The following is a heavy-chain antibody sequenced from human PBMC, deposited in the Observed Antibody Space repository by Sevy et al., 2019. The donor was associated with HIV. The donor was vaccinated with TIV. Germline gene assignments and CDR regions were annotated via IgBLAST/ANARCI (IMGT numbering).Heavy chain of an antibody. Sequence: GESLKISCAASGFTFRTYGMHWVRQAPGKGLEWVAIISYDGSNENYADSVKGRFTISRDNSKNTLYLQMSSLRAEDTAVYYCAKRKGNYYDSSGEYYFDYWGQGTLVTVSS. CDR1: GFTFRTYG. D-gene: IGHD3-22*01. J-gene: IGHJ4*02. CDR3: AKRKGNYYDSSGEYYFDY. V-gene: IGHV3-30*18. CDR2: ISYDGSNE.